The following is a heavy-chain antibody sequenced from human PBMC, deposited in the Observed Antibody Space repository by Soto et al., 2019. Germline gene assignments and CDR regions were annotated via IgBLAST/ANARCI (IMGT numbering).Heavy chain of an antibody. Sequence: SVKVSCKASGGTFSSYAISWVRQAPGQGLEWMGGIIPIFGTANYAQKFQGRVTITADESTSTAYMELSSLRSEDTAVYYCARVSQYSSSSAYYYYGMDVWGQGTTVTVSS. CDR2: IIPIFGTA. V-gene: IGHV1-69*13. J-gene: IGHJ6*02. CDR1: GGTFSSYA. CDR3: ARVSQYSSSSAYYYYGMDV. D-gene: IGHD6-6*01.